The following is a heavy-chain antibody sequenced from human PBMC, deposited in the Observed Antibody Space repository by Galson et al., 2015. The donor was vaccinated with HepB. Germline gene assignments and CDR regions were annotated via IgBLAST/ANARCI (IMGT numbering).Heavy chain of an antibody. V-gene: IGHV6-1*01. Sequence: CAISGDSVSSNSAAWNWIRQSPSRGLEWLGRTYYRSKWYNDYAVSVKSRITINPDTSKNQFSLQLNSVTPEDTAVYYCARVLYSYGYHYYFDYWGQGTLVTVSS. D-gene: IGHD5-18*01. J-gene: IGHJ4*02. CDR2: TYYRSKWYN. CDR3: ARVLYSYGYHYYFDY. CDR1: GDSVSSNSAA.